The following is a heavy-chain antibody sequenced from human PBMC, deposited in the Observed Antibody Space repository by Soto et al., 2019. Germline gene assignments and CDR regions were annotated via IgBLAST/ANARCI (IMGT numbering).Heavy chain of an antibody. CDR3: AKNQGVELVPLATVDWFDP. D-gene: IGHD1-26*01. V-gene: IGHV3-23*01. CDR2: ISGSGFKK. CDR1: GVIFENFG. J-gene: IGHJ5*02. Sequence: PGCSLRLSCAAAGVIFENFGMSWVRQAPGKGLEWISSISGSGFKKYYADSVKGRFTISRDNSKSTVYLQLNNLSAEDTAVYHCAKNQGVELVPLATVDWFDPWGQGSVVTVSS.